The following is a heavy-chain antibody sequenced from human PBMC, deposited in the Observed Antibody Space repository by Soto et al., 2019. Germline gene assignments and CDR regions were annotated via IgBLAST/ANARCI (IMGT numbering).Heavy chain of an antibody. CDR2: ISGSGGST. CDR1: GFTFSSYA. V-gene: IGHV3-23*01. J-gene: IGHJ3*02. D-gene: IGHD3-16*01. CDR3: AKDCTLGGPLGDDAFDI. Sequence: EVQLLESGGGLVQPGGSLRLSCAASGFTFSSYAMSWVRQAPGKGLEWVSAISGSGGSTYYADSVKGRFTISRDNSKNTLYLQMNSRRAEDTAVYYWAKDCTLGGPLGDDAFDIWGQGTMVTVS.